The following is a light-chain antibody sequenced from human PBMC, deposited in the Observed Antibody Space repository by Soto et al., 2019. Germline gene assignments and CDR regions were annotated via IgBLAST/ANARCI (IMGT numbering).Light chain of an antibody. Sequence: DIQMTQSPSTLSGSVGDRDTITCRASQTISSWLAWYQQKPGKAPKLLIYKASTLKSGVPSRFSGSGSGTEFTLTISSLQPDDFATYYCQHYNSYSEAFGQGTTGDIK. CDR3: QHYNSYSEA. CDR2: KAS. CDR1: QTISSW. V-gene: IGKV1-5*03. J-gene: IGKJ1*01.